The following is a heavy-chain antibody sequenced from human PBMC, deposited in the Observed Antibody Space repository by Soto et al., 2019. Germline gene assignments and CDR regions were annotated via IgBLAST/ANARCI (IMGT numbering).Heavy chain of an antibody. CDR1: GFTFDDYA. CDR2: ISWNSGSI. D-gene: IGHD6-19*01. V-gene: IGHV3-9*01. CDR3: AKGGSSGWYFDY. Sequence: ESGGGLVQPGRSLRLSCAASGFTFDDYAMHWVRQAPGKGLEWVSGISWNSGSIGYADSVKGRFTISRDNAKNSLYLQMNSLRAEDTALYYCAKGGSSGWYFDYWGQGTLVTVSS. J-gene: IGHJ4*02.